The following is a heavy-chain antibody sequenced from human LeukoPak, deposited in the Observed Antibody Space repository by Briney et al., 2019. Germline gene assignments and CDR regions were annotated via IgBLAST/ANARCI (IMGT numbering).Heavy chain of an antibody. D-gene: IGHD3-16*01. CDR2: FFYAGST. CDR1: GGSIGGSPYY. J-gene: IGHJ4*02. CDR3: ARGGSYYDRSLDY. Sequence: PSETLSLTCSVSGGSIGGSPYYWGWIRQPPGKGLEWIGTFFYAGSTYYNPSLKGRITIAVDTSKNQHSLKLTSVTAADTAVYYCARGGSYYDRSLDYWGQGTLVTVPS. V-gene: IGHV4-39*01.